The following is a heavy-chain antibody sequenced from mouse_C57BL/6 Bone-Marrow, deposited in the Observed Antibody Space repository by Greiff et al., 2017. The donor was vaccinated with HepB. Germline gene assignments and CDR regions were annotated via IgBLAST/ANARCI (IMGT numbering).Heavy chain of an antibody. CDR3: ARERIYDGYYVDYAMDY. CDR2: IYPGGGYT. V-gene: IGHV1-63*01. CDR1: GYTFTNYW. D-gene: IGHD2-3*01. J-gene: IGHJ4*01. Sequence: QVQLQQSGAELVRPGTSVKMSCKASGYTFTNYWIGWAKQRPGHGLEWIGDIYPGGGYTNYNAKFKGKATLTADKSSSTAYMQFSSLTSEDSAIYYCARERIYDGYYVDYAMDYWGQGTSVTVSS.